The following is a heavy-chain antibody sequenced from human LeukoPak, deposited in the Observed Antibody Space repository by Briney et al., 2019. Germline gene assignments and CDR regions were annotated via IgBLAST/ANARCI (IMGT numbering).Heavy chain of an antibody. D-gene: IGHD3-10*01. CDR1: GFXFSSYG. CDR3: AKEREAGSGNIAFDY. V-gene: IGHV3-30*18. CDR2: ISYDGSNK. J-gene: IGHJ4*02. Sequence: GRSLRLSCAASGFXFSSYGIHWVRQAPGKGLEWVAVISYDGSNKYYADSVKGRFTVSRDSSKNTLYLQMNSLRAEDTAVYYCAKEREAGSGNIAFDYWGQGTLVTVSS.